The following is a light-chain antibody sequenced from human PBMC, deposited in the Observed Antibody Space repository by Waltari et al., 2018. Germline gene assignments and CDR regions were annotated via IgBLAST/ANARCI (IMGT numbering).Light chain of an antibody. Sequence: QVNQSPIPLFATVGGRGTITCRASQYISTYLNWYQQKPGKGPKLLIYAASTLQSGVPSRFSGSGSGTDFTFTISSLQLEDFATYYCQQSYDTPRTFGQGTKVEVK. CDR3: QQSYDTPRT. CDR1: QYISTY. V-gene: IGKV1-39*01. J-gene: IGKJ1*01. CDR2: AAS.